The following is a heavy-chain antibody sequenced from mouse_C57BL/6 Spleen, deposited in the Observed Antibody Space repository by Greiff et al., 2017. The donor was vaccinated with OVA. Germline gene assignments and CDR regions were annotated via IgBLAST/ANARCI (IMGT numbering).Heavy chain of an antibody. CDR2: IHPSDSDT. J-gene: IGHJ4*01. Sequence: VKLQQPGAELVKPGASVKVSCKASGYTFTSYWMHWVKQRPGQGLEWIGRIHPSDSDTNYNQKFKGKATLTVEKSSTTAYMQLSSLTSYDSSVYYCAIRQLSLPYYAMDYWGQGTSVTVSS. V-gene: IGHV1-74*01. CDR1: GYTFTSYW. D-gene: IGHD3-2*02. CDR3: AIRQLSLPYYAMDY.